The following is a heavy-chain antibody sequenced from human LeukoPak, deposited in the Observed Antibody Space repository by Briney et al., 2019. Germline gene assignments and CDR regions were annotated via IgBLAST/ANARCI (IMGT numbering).Heavy chain of an antibody. CDR1: GGSFSGYY. V-gene: IGHV4-34*01. J-gene: IGHJ5*02. CDR3: ARHSSSWYHNWFDP. D-gene: IGHD6-13*01. CDR2: INHSGST. Sequence: SETLSLTCAVYGGSFSGYYWSWIRQPPGKGLEWIGEINHSGSTNYNPSLKSRVTISADTSKNQFSLKLSSVTAADTAVYYCARHSSSWYHNWFDPWGQGTLVTVSS.